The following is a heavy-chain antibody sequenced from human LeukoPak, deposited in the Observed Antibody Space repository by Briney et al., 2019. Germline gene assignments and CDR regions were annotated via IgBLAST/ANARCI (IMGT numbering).Heavy chain of an antibody. D-gene: IGHD5-24*01. CDR2: IYYSGST. V-gene: IGHV4-31*03. Sequence: SETLSLTCTVSGGSISSGGYYWSWIRQHPGKGLEWIGYIYYSGSTYYNPSLKSRVFMSVDRSKNQFSLKLSSVTAADTAVYSCARGVVATIDYFDYWGQGTLVTVSS. J-gene: IGHJ4*02. CDR3: ARGVVATIDYFDY. CDR1: GGSISSGGYY.